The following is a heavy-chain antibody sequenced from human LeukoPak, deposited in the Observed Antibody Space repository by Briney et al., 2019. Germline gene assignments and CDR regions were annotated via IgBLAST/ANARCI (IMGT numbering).Heavy chain of an antibody. CDR2: VHYSGST. CDR1: GVSIISDNKW. V-gene: IGHV4-4*01. D-gene: IGHD6-25*01. Sequence: PSETLSLTCTVSGVSIISDNKWWSWVRQPPGKGLEWIGEVHYSGSTNYNPSLKSRVTISVDWSKNQFSLKLNSLTAADTAVYCCARVGQRHDDSWGQGTLVTVSS. J-gene: IGHJ4*02. CDR3: ARVGQRHDDS.